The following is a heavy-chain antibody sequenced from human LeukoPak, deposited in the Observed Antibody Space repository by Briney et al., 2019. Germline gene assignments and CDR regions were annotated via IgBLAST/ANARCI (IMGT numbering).Heavy chain of an antibody. V-gene: IGHV4-61*08. CDR1: GGSISSGDYY. D-gene: IGHD4-11*01. J-gene: IGHJ4*02. CDR3: ARALRPPTITDY. Sequence: PSETLSLTCTVSGGSISSGDYYWSWIRQPPGKGLEWIGYIYYSGSTNYNPSLKSRVTISVDTSKNQFSLKLTSVTAADTAVYYCARALRPPTITDYWGQGTLVTVSS. CDR2: IYYSGST.